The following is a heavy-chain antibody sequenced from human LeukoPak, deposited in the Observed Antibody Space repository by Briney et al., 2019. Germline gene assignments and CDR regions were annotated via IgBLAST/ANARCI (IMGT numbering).Heavy chain of an antibody. CDR1: GYTFTSYG. V-gene: IGHV1-18*01. Sequence: GASVKVSCEASGYTFTSYGISWVRQAPGQGLEWMGWISAYNGNTNYAQKLQGRVTMTTDTSTSTACMELRSLRSDDTAVYYCASAVGAGTGPENWFDPWGQGTLVTVSS. CDR2: ISAYNGNT. D-gene: IGHD6-19*01. J-gene: IGHJ5*02. CDR3: ASAVGAGTGPENWFDP.